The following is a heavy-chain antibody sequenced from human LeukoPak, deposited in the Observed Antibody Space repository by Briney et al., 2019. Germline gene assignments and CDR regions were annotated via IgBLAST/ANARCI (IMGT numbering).Heavy chain of an antibody. J-gene: IGHJ3*02. CDR3: ARHPWAAFDI. Sequence: SETLPLTCSVSGDSIFSSSYYWGWVRQPPGKGLEWIGSMSYSGSTYYNPSLKSRLTISVDTSKNQLSLEMTSVTAADTAVYYCARHPWAAFDIWGQGTMVTVSS. CDR1: GDSIFSSSYY. CDR2: MSYSGST. V-gene: IGHV4-39*01. D-gene: IGHD7-27*01.